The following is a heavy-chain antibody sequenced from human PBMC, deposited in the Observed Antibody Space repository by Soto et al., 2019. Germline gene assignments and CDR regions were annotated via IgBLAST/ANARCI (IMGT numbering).Heavy chain of an antibody. CDR1: GFTFSSYA. D-gene: IGHD4-4*01. J-gene: IGHJ6*02. V-gene: IGHV3-23*01. CDR3: AKEETVIAHYYYYYGMDV. Sequence: EVQLLESGGGLVQPGGSLRLSCAASGFTFSSYAMNWVRQAPGKGLEWVSVISGTGGITYDADSVKGRFTISRDNSKNALYPPMLSPRAEDTAVYFCAKEETVIAHYYYYYGMDVWGQGTTVTVSS. CDR2: ISGTGGIT.